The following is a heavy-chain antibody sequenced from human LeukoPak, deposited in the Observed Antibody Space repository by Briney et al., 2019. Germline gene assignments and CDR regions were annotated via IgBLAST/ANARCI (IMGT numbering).Heavy chain of an antibody. CDR2: TSHDGSNK. V-gene: IGHV3-30*18. CDR3: AKYRYCSGGSCYELDF. CDR1: GFTFSTYD. Sequence: PGGSLRLSCAASGFTFSTYDMHWVRQAPGKGLEWVAVTSHDGSNKYHADSVKGRFTISRDNFKNTLYLQMNSLRAEDTAMYYCAKYRYCSGGSCYELDFWGQGTLVTVSS. D-gene: IGHD2-15*01. J-gene: IGHJ4*02.